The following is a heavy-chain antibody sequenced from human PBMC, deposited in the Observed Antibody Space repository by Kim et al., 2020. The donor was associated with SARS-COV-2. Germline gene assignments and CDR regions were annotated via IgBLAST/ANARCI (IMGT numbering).Heavy chain of an antibody. V-gene: IGHV3-21*01. D-gene: IGHD5-12*01. J-gene: IGHJ4*02. CDR2: ISSSSSYI. CDR1: GFTFSSYS. Sequence: GGSLRLSCAASGFTFSSYSMNWVRQAPGKGLEWVSSISSSSSYIYYADSVKGRFTISRDNAKNSLYLQMNSLRAEDTAVYYCARISGYEPYFDYWGQGTLVTVSS. CDR3: ARISGYEPYFDY.